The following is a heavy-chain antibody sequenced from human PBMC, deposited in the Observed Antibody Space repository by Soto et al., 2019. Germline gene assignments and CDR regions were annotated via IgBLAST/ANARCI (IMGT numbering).Heavy chain of an antibody. CDR1: GYSFTSYG. CDR2: ISAYNGNT. V-gene: IGHV1-18*01. J-gene: IGHJ4*02. D-gene: IGHD6-19*01. Sequence: QVQLVQSGAEVKKPGASVKVSCKASGYSFTSYGISWVRQAPGQGLEWMGWISAYNGNTKYAQKLQGRVTMTTDTSTSTAYRELRSLRADDTAVYYCAGDLAVALIDYWGQGTLVTVSS. CDR3: AGDLAVALIDY.